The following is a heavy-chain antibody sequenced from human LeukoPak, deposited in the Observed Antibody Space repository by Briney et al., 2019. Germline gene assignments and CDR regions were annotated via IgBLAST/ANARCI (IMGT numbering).Heavy chain of an antibody. Sequence: GGSLRLSSAASGFTFSSYSMNWVRQAPGKGLEWVSSISSSSSYIYYADSVKGRFTISRDNAKNSLYLQMNSLRAEDTAVYCCARDESEQQLVLYYGMDVWGQGTTVTVSS. CDR2: ISSSSSYI. CDR1: GFTFSSYS. D-gene: IGHD6-13*01. J-gene: IGHJ6*02. CDR3: ARDESEQQLVLYYGMDV. V-gene: IGHV3-21*01.